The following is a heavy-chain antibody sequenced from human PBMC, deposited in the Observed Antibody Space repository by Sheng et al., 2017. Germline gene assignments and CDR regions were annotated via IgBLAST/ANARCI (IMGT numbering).Heavy chain of an antibody. CDR1: DSPLVSYG. V-gene: IGHV3-23*04. CDR2: ISGSGGST. CDR3: AKDGQWPRRFDY. Sequence: EVQLVESGGGLVQPGGTRRDSPVQPLDSPLVSYGMSWVRQAPGKGLEWVSAISGSGGSTYYADSVKGRFTISRDNSKNTLYLQMNSLRAEDTAVYYCAKDGQWPRRFDYWGQGTLVTV. D-gene: IGHD6-19*01. J-gene: IGHJ4*02.